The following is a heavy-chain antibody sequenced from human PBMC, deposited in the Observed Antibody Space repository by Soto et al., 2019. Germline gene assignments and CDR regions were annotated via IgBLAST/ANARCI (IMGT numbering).Heavy chain of an antibody. D-gene: IGHD2-15*01. CDR3: VTGDAWRILAAY. Sequence: SETLSLTCTVSGGSVNSGGYYWSWIRQHPATGLEWIGHIYYTGTTYYNPSLKSRVSISLDTSNNQFSLWLTSVTAADTAVYYCVTGDAWRILAAYWGQGALVTVSS. CDR1: GGSVNSGGYY. CDR2: IYYTGTT. V-gene: IGHV4-31*03. J-gene: IGHJ4*02.